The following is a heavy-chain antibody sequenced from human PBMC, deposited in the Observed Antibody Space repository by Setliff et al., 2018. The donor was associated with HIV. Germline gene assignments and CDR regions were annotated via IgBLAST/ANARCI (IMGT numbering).Heavy chain of an antibody. CDR3: AREIQFSATTYYYYYMDD. CDR1: GESISGSSYS. Sequence: SETLSLTCTVSGESISGSSYSWGWIRQPPGKGPEWIGSITYSGSARYNPSLKSRVAISVDMSKNQFSLKVTSVTAADTAVYYCAREIQFSATTYYYYYMDDWGRGTTVTVSS. J-gene: IGHJ6*03. D-gene: IGHD5-18*01. CDR2: ITYSGSA. V-gene: IGHV4-39*07.